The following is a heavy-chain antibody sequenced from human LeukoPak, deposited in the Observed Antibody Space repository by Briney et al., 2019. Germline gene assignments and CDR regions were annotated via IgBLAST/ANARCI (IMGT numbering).Heavy chain of an antibody. CDR3: ARDVGTSIAAFDP. D-gene: IGHD6-6*01. Sequence: SETLSLTCTVSGASISGSGYYWGWIRQPPGKGLEWIGSIYHGGSTYYNPSLKSRVTVSVDTSKNQFSLKLSSVTAADTAVYYCARDVGTSIAAFDPWGQEPWSPSPQ. J-gene: IGHJ5*02. CDR2: IYHGGST. V-gene: IGHV4-38-2*02. CDR1: GASISGSGYY.